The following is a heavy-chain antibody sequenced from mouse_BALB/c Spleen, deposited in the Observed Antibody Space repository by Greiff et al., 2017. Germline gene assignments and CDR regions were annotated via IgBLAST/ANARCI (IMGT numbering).Heavy chain of an antibody. Sequence: EVHLVESGGGLVKPGGSLKLSCAASGFTFSDYYMYWVRQTPEKRLEWVATISDGGSYTYYPDSVKGRFTISRDNAKNNLYLQMSSLKSEDTAMYYCARAGYGNLAWFAYWGQGTLVTVSA. CDR3: ARAGYGNLAWFAY. D-gene: IGHD2-1*01. CDR1: GFTFSDYY. CDR2: ISDGGSYT. V-gene: IGHV5-4*02. J-gene: IGHJ3*01.